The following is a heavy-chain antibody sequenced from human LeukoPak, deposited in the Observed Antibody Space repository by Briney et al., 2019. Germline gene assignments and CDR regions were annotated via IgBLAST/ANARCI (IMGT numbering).Heavy chain of an antibody. Sequence: ASVKVSCKASGYTFTSYGISWVRQAPGQGLEWMGWISGYNGKTKYAQKLQDRVTMTTDTSTTTAYMELRSLRSDDTAVYYCARGLWFGDENPPYFDYWGQGILVTVSS. V-gene: IGHV1-18*01. CDR1: GYTFTSYG. CDR3: ARGLWFGDENPPYFDY. CDR2: ISGYNGKT. J-gene: IGHJ4*02. D-gene: IGHD3-10*01.